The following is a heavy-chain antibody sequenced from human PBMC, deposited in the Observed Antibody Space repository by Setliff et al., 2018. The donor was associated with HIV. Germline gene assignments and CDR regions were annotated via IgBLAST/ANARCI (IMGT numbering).Heavy chain of an antibody. J-gene: IGHJ4*02. D-gene: IGHD5-12*01. V-gene: IGHV1-18*01. Sequence: ASVKVSCKASGYNLHNYGIAWVRQAPGQGLEWMGWINTHTGNTNSAQRFQGRVAMTTDTSTSTAYMELRSLRSDDTAVYYCARGKTWLRFLDYWGQGTLVTVSS. CDR3: ARGKTWLRFLDY. CDR2: INTHTGNT. CDR1: GYNLHNYG.